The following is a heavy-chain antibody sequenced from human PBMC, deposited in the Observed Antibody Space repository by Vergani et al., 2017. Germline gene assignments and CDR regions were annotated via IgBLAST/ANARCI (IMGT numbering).Heavy chain of an antibody. CDR1: GFTFSSYW. V-gene: IGHV3-7*01. J-gene: IGHJ4*02. Sequence: EVQLVESGGGLVQPGGSLRLSCAASGFTFSSYWMSWVRQAPGKGLEWVSNIKQDGSEKYYVDSVKGRFTISRDNAKNSLYLQMNSLRAEDTAIYYCARERGSYAVGYFDYWGQGTLVTVSS. CDR2: IKQDGSEK. CDR3: ARERGSYAVGYFDY. D-gene: IGHD1-26*01.